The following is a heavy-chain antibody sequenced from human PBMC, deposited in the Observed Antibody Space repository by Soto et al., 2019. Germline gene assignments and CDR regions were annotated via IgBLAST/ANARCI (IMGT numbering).Heavy chain of an antibody. CDR1: GYTFTSYG. D-gene: IGHD4-17*01. J-gene: IGHJ3*02. CDR3: ASATVGSRPRYAFDI. V-gene: IGHV1-18*01. CDR2: ISAYNGNT. Sequence: QVQLVQSGGEVKKPGASVKVSCKASGYTFTSYGISWVRQAPGHGLEWMGWISAYNGNTNYAQKLQGRVTMTTDTSTRTDYMELRSLRSDATAVYYCASATVGSRPRYAFDIWGQGTMVTV.